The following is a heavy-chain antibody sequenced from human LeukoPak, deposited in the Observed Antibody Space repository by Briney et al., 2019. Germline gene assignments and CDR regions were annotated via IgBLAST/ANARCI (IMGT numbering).Heavy chain of an antibody. D-gene: IGHD1-7*01. J-gene: IGHJ4*02. Sequence: SETLSLTCTVSGYSITSGYYWGWIRQPPGKGLEWIGSIYHSGSTFYNPSLKSRVTISVDPSKNQFSLKLSSVIVADTAVYYCARRRTKIPGEAFDYWGQGTLVTVSS. CDR1: GYSITSGYY. CDR2: IYHSGST. CDR3: ARRRTKIPGEAFDY. V-gene: IGHV4-38-2*02.